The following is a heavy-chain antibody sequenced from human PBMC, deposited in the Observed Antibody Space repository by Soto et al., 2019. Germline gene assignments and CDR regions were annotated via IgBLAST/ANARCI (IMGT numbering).Heavy chain of an antibody. J-gene: IGHJ6*02. CDR2: IYHSGST. CDR1: GGSISSGGYS. CDR3: AKDAPKPPRFYYTLDV. V-gene: IGHV4-30-2*01. Sequence: SETLSLTCAVSGGSISSGGYSWSWIRQPPGKGLEWIGYIYHSGSTYYNPSLKSRVTISVDRSKNQFSLKLSSVTAADTAVYYCAKDAPKPPRFYYTLDVWGHGTTVTVSS.